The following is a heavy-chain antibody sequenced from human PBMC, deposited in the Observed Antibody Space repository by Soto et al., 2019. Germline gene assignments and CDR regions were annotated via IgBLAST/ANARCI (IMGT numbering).Heavy chain of an antibody. CDR1: GFTFSSYA. Sequence: EVQLLESGGGLVQPGGSLRLSCAASGFTFSSYAMSWVRQAPGKGLEWVSTISGSGGSTYYADSVKGRFTISRGNSTNTLFLQMTSLRAEDTAVSYCAKECLPASSGHPNAYWCQGTLVTVSS. V-gene: IGHV3-23*01. D-gene: IGHD3-22*01. CDR2: ISGSGGST. CDR3: AKECLPASSGHPNAY. J-gene: IGHJ4*02.